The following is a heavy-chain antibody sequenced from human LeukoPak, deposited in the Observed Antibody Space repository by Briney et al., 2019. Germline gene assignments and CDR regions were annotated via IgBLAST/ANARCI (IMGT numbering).Heavy chain of an antibody. V-gene: IGHV4-59*01. Sequence: SETLSLTCTVSGGSISSYYWSWIRQPPGKGLEWIGYIYYSGSTNYNPSLKSRVTISVDTSKNQFSLKLSSVTAADTAVYYCARGYGGITYCFDYWGQGTLVTVSS. CDR1: GGSISSYY. J-gene: IGHJ4*02. CDR3: ARGYGGITYCFDY. D-gene: IGHD4-23*01. CDR2: IYYSGST.